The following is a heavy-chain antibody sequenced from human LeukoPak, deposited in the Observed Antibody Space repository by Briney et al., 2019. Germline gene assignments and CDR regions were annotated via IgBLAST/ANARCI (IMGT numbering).Heavy chain of an antibody. Sequence: SETLSLTCAVYGGSFSGYYWSWIRQPPGKGLEWIGEINHSGSTNYNPSLKSRVTISVDTSKNQFSLKLSSVTAADTAVYYCARFLVVVAATSLYAFDIWGRGTMVTVSS. J-gene: IGHJ3*02. CDR1: GGSFSGYY. V-gene: IGHV4-34*01. CDR2: INHSGST. D-gene: IGHD2-15*01. CDR3: ARFLVVVAATSLYAFDI.